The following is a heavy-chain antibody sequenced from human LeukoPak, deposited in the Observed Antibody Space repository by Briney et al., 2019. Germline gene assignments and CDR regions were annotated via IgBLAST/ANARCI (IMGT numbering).Heavy chain of an antibody. Sequence: PGGSLRLSCAASGFTFSNTWMSWVRQAPGKGLEWVGRIKSRTDGGTTDYAAPVKGKFTISRDDSKNTLYLQMNSLKTEDTAVYYCTTGLGAADTNWGLGTLVTVSS. CDR1: GFTFSNTW. J-gene: IGHJ4*02. CDR2: IKSRTDGGTT. V-gene: IGHV3-15*01. D-gene: IGHD3-16*01. CDR3: TTGLGAADTN.